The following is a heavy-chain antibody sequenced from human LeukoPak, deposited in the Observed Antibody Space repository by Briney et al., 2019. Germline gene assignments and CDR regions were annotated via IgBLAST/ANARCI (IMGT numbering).Heavy chain of an antibody. J-gene: IGHJ5*02. D-gene: IGHD1-26*01. CDR2: ISSSSSYI. CDR1: GFTFSSYS. CDR3: AKKGGGSYWGWFDP. Sequence: GGSLRLSCAASGFTFSSYSMNWVRQAPGKGLEWVSSISSSSSYIYYADSVKGRFTISRDNAKNSLYLQMNSLRAEDTAVYYCAKKGGGSYWGWFDPWGQGTLVTVSS. V-gene: IGHV3-21*01.